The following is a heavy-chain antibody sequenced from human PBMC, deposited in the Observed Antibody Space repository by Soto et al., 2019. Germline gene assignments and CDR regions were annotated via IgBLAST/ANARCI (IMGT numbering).Heavy chain of an antibody. V-gene: IGHV4-39*02. CDR2: IYYSGST. CDR1: GGSISSKTSY. CDR3: ARDDSSKIYYFDC. J-gene: IGHJ4*02. D-gene: IGHD4-4*01. Sequence: SETLSLTCTVSGGSISSKTSYWGWIRQPPGKGLEWIGTIYYSGSTYYNPSLRSRVTLSVDTSKDQFSLKLSSVTAADTAVYYCARDDSSKIYYFDCWGQGVLVTVSS.